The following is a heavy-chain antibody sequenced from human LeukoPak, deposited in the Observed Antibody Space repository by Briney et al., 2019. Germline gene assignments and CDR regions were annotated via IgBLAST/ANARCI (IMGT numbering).Heavy chain of an antibody. V-gene: IGHV4-39*07. J-gene: IGHJ3*02. CDR3: ARDQTNFGIILWAFDI. Sequence: SETLSLTCTASGGSISSGGYYWSWIRQPPGKGLEWIGTVSHSGGTYYNPSLRSRLTTSLDTSTNQFSLELYSVTAADTAVYYCARDQTNFGIILWAFDIWGQGTMVTVSS. CDR2: VSHSGGT. CDR1: GGSISSGGYY. D-gene: IGHD3-3*01.